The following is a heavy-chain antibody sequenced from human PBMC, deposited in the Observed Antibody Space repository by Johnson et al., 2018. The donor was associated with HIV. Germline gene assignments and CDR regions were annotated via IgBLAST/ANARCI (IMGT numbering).Heavy chain of an antibody. D-gene: IGHD6-13*01. V-gene: IGHV3-11*04. CDR1: GFTFSNAW. J-gene: IGHJ3*02. Sequence: QVQLVESGGGLVQPGGSLRLSCAASGFTFSNAWMSWVRQAPGKGLEWVSYISSSGSTIYYADSVKGRFTISRDNAKNTLYLQMNRLRAEDTAVYYCALSGGAAAYDAFDIWGQGTMVTVSS. CDR3: ALSGGAAAYDAFDI. CDR2: ISSSGSTI.